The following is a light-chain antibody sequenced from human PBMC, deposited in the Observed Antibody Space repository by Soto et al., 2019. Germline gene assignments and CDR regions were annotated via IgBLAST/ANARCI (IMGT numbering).Light chain of an antibody. Sequence: EIVMTQSPATLSVSPGERATLSCRASQSVSKNLAWYQQKPGQAPRLLMFGASTRATGVPARISGSGSGTEFTLTISSLQSEDFAAYYCLQDINYPWTFGQGTKVEIK. V-gene: IGKV3-15*01. CDR3: LQDINYPWT. CDR1: QSVSKN. J-gene: IGKJ1*01. CDR2: GAS.